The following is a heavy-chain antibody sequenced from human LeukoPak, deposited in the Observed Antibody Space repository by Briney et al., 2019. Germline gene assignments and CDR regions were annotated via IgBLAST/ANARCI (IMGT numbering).Heavy chain of an antibody. CDR3: ARRSDYDILTGYSNSRFDP. CDR1: GESFSGYY. J-gene: IGHJ5*02. Sequence: SETLSLTCAVYGESFSGYYWSWIRQPPGKGLEWIGEINHSGSTNNNPTLKSRVTISVDTSRNQFSLKLSSVTAADTAVYYCARRSDYDILTGYSNSRFDPWGQGTLVTVSS. V-gene: IGHV4-34*01. D-gene: IGHD3-9*01. CDR2: INHSGST.